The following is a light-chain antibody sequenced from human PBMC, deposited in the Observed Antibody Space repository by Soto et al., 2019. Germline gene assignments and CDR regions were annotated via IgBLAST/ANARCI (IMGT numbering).Light chain of an antibody. CDR3: LQHISYPRT. V-gene: IGKV1-17*03. CDR1: QGISNY. CDR2: DAS. Sequence: DIQMTQSPSAMSASVGDRVTITCRASQGISNYLAWFQQKPGKVPRRLIFDASSLQGGVPSRFSGSGSGTEFTLPIRSLQPEDFATYYCLQHISYPRTFGQGTKVEIK. J-gene: IGKJ1*01.